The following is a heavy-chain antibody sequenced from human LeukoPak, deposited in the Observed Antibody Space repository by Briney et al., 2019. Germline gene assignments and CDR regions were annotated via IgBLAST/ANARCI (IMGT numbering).Heavy chain of an antibody. D-gene: IGHD4-17*01. CDR1: GFTFSSYG. V-gene: IGHV3-30*03. CDR2: ISYDGSNK. CDR3: ARVEYGDYPGDY. Sequence: PGGSLGLSCAASGFTFSSYGMHWVRQAPGKGLEWVAVISYDGSNKYYADSVKGRFTISRDNSKNTLYLQMNSLRAEDTAVYYRARVEYGDYPGDYRGQGTLVTVSS. J-gene: IGHJ4*02.